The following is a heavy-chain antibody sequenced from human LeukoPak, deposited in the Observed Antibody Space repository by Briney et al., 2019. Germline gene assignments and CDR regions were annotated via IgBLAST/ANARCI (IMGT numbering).Heavy chain of an antibody. Sequence: ASVKVSCKASGYTFTSYGISWVRQAPGQGLEWMGWISAYNGNTNYAQKLQGRVTMTTDTSTSTAYMELRSLRSDDTAVYFCASCPFYGDYGLTTTPFDHWGQGTLVTVSS. V-gene: IGHV1-18*01. D-gene: IGHD4-17*01. CDR2: ISAYNGNT. J-gene: IGHJ4*02. CDR3: ASCPFYGDYGLTTTPFDH. CDR1: GYTFTSYG.